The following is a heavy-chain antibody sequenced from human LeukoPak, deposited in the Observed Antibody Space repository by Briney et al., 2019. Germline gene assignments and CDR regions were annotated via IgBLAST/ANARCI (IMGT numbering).Heavy chain of an antibody. J-gene: IGHJ3*02. Sequence: GESLKISCKGSGYSFTSYWIGWVRQMPGKGLEWMGIIYPGDSDTRYSPSFQGQVTISADKSISTAYLQWSSLKASDTAMYYCARDSVDSSGYCAFDIWGQGTMVTVSS. CDR1: GYSFTSYW. V-gene: IGHV5-51*01. CDR3: ARDSVDSSGYCAFDI. CDR2: IYPGDSDT. D-gene: IGHD3-22*01.